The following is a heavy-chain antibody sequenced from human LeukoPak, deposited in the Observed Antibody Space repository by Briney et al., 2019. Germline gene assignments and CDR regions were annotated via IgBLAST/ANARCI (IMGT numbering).Heavy chain of an antibody. CDR3: AKSLRYFDRVDYYYYGMDV. J-gene: IGHJ6*02. CDR1: GFTFSSYA. D-gene: IGHD3-9*01. Sequence: QPGGSLRLSCAASGFTFSSYAMSWVRQAPGKGLEWVSAISGSGGSTYYADSVKGRFTISRGNSKNTLYLQINSLRAEDTAVYYCAKSLRYFDRVDYYYYGMDVWGQGTTVTVSS. V-gene: IGHV3-23*01. CDR2: ISGSGGST.